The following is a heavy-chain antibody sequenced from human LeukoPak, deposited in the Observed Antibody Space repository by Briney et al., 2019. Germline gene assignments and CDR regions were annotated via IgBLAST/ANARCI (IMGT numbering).Heavy chain of an antibody. J-gene: IGHJ3*02. CDR1: GGTFSSYA. CDR2: IIPIFGTA. Sequence: SVKVSCKASGGTFSSYAISWVRQAPGQGPEWMGRIIPIFGTANYAQKFQGRVTITADESTSTAYMELSSLRSEDTAVYYCARYNPEAGDAFDIWGQGTMVTVSS. V-gene: IGHV1-69*13. CDR3: ARYNPEAGDAFDI. D-gene: IGHD1-14*01.